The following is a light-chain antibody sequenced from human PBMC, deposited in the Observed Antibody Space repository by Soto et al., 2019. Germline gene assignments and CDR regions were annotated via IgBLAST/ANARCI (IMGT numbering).Light chain of an antibody. CDR2: TNN. V-gene: IGLV1-44*01. Sequence: QSVLTQPPSASGTPRQRVTISCSGSTSNIGSHSVNWFQHLPGTAPKLLIITNNQRPSGVPDRFSGYKSGTSASLVISGLQSEDEADYYCATWDDSLKGVFGTGTKVTVL. J-gene: IGLJ1*01. CDR3: ATWDDSLKGV. CDR1: TSNIGSHS.